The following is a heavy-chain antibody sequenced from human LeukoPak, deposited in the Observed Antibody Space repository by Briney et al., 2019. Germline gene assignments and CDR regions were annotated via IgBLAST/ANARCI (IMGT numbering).Heavy chain of an antibody. CDR2: ISWNSGSI. Sequence: GGSLRLSCAASGFTFDDYAMHWVRQAPGKGLEWVSGISWNSGSIGYADSVKGRFTISRDNAKNSLYLQMNSLRAEDTAVYYCARDWRYCSSTSCYDDYWGQGTLVTVSS. D-gene: IGHD2-2*01. CDR3: ARDWRYCSSTSCYDDY. CDR1: GFTFDDYA. V-gene: IGHV3-9*01. J-gene: IGHJ4*02.